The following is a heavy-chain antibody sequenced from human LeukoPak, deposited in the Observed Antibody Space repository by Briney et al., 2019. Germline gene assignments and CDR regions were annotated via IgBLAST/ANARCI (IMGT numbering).Heavy chain of an antibody. D-gene: IGHD1-26*01. CDR3: ARGVKVGATNYYYYYMDV. J-gene: IGHJ6*03. CDR2: IYHNGRT. CDR1: GGSISGYY. V-gene: IGHV4-59*12. Sequence: SETLSLTCSVSGGSISGYYWSWIRQLPGERLEWIGYIYHNGRTTYNPSLESRVTISLDTSKNQLSLNLRFVTAADTAVYYCARGVKVGATNYYYYYMDVWGKGTTVTVSS.